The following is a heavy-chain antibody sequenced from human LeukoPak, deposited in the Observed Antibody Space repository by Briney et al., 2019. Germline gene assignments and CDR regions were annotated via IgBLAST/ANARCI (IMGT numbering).Heavy chain of an antibody. D-gene: IGHD3-9*01. CDR1: GFTLSSYA. CDR3: AKQGRDWLRDYYYYMDV. V-gene: IGHV3-23*01. J-gene: IGHJ6*03. CDR2: ISVSGNT. Sequence: GGSLRLSCAASGFTLSSYAMSWVRQGPGKGLEWDCAISVSGNTYHADSVKGRFTISRDNSKNTLYLQMNSLRAEDTAVYYCAKQGRDWLRDYYYYMDVWGKGTTVTISS.